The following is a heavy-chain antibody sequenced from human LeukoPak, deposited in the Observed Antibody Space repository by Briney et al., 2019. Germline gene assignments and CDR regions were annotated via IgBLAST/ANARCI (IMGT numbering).Heavy chain of an antibody. CDR3: ARGVTALGY. J-gene: IGHJ4*02. D-gene: IGHD2-21*02. V-gene: IGHV4-59*01. CDR1: GGSISSFH. CDR2: IYDSGGT. Sequence: PSETLSLTCTVSGGSISSFHWSWIRQPPGKGLECIGHIYDSGGTNYNPSLKSRAAISVDTSKNQFSLRLSSVTAADTAVYYCARGVTALGYWGQGTLVTVSS.